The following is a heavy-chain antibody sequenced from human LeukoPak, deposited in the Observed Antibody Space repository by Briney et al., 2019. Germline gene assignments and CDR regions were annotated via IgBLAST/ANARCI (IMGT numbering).Heavy chain of an antibody. Sequence: SETLSLTCTVSGYSISSGYYWGWIRQPPGKGLEWIGSIYHSGSTNYNPSLKSRVTMSVDTSKNQFSLKLSSVTAADTAVYYCASLTTADAFDIWGQGTMVTVSS. CDR2: IYHSGST. D-gene: IGHD3-22*01. CDR1: GYSISSGYY. J-gene: IGHJ3*02. CDR3: ASLTTADAFDI. V-gene: IGHV4-38-2*02.